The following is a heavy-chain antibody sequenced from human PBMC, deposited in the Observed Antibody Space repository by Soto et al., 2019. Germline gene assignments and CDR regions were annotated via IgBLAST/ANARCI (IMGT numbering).Heavy chain of an antibody. D-gene: IGHD3-22*01. J-gene: IGHJ4*02. Sequence: QVQLVQSGAEVKKPGSSVKVSCKAPGGTFSSYGLSWVRQAPGQGLEWMGGIIPVFQTAYYTQRFQGRVTITADESTNTAYMELSSLRSEDTAIYYCARGGSGYTWFNEFWGQGTLVTVSS. CDR1: GGTFSSYG. CDR2: IIPVFQTA. CDR3: ARGGSGYTWFNEF. V-gene: IGHV1-69*01.